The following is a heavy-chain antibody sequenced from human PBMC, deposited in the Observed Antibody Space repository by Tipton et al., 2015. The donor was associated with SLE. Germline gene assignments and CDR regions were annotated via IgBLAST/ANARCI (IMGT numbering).Heavy chain of an antibody. CDR1: GGSFSGYY. D-gene: IGHD3-3*01. Sequence: TLSLTCAVYGGSFSGYYWSWIRQSPGKGLEWIGEIHHSGSTIYNPSLKSRVTISVDTSKNRFSLKLTSMTAADTAVYYCAADTIFRVVSFFDSWGQGTLVTVSS. CDR3: AADTIFRVVSFFDS. CDR2: IHHSGST. J-gene: IGHJ4*02. V-gene: IGHV4-34*01.